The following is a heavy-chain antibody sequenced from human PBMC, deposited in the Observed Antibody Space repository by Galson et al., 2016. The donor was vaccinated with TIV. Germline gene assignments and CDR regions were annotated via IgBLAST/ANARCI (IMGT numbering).Heavy chain of an antibody. V-gene: IGHV3-30*18. D-gene: IGHD3-3*01. CDR2: IAYDGSYK. CDR1: GFTFSSYN. CDR3: AKEENSGYYPNDAFDF. J-gene: IGHJ3*01. Sequence: SLRLSCAASGFTFSSYNMHWVRQATGKGLEWVAVIAYDGSYKHYAGSVKGRFIVSRDNSKTTLDLQMNSLGAEDTALYYCAKEENSGYYPNDAFDFWGQGTMVTVS.